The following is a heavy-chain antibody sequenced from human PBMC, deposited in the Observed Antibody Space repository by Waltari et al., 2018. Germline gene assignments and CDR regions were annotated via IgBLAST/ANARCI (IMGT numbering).Heavy chain of an antibody. Sequence: EVHLAESGGGVVQPGGSLRLSCTGSGFRFGDYWMHWVRQAPGKGLEWVSRINVDGGYISYGDSVKGRVTISRDNAKNTVFLQLNSLRADDTAVYFCARREGSGDPYGPFYYDNWGQGTLVTVSS. CDR2: INVDGGYI. V-gene: IGHV3-74*01. J-gene: IGHJ4*02. CDR1: GFRFGDYW. D-gene: IGHD3-10*01. CDR3: ARREGSGDPYGPFYYDN.